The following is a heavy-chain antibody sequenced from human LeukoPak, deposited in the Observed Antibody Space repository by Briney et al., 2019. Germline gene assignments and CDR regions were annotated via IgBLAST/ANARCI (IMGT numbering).Heavy chain of an antibody. D-gene: IGHD3-22*01. Sequence: SQTLSLTCAISGDSVSSNSAAWNWIRQSPSRGLEWLGSTYYRSKWYNDYAVSGKSRITINPDTSKNQFSLKLNSVTPEDTAVYYCARADYYDSSGYYFDYWGQGTLVTVSS. J-gene: IGHJ4*02. CDR1: GDSVSSNSAA. V-gene: IGHV6-1*01. CDR3: ARADYYDSSGYYFDY. CDR2: TYYRSKWYN.